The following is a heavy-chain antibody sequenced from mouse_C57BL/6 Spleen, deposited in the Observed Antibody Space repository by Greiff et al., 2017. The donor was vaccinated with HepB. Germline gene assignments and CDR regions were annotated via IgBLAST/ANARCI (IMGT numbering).Heavy chain of an antibody. D-gene: IGHD2-4*01. V-gene: IGHV14-4*01. CDR1: GFNIKDDY. CDR2: IDPENGDT. Sequence: EVKLMESGAELVRPGASVKLSCTASGFNIKDDYMHWVKQRPEQGLEWIGWIDPENGDTEYASKFQGKATITADTSSNTAYLQLSSLTSEDTAVYYCTTGGDYDPYYAMDYWGQGTSVTVSS. CDR3: TTGGDYDPYYAMDY. J-gene: IGHJ4*01.